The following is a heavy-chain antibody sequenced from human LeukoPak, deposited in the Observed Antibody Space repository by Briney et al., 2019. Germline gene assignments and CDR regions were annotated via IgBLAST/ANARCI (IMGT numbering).Heavy chain of an antibody. CDR2: IIPIFGTA. Sequence: SVKVSCKASGGTFSSYAISWVRQAPGQGLEWMGRIIPIFGTANYAQKFQGRVTITTDESTSTAYMELSGLRSEDTAVYYCATPGYCSGGSCYSRYYYYYMDVWGKGTTVTVSS. CDR3: ATPGYCSGGSCYSRYYYYYMDV. V-gene: IGHV1-69*05. D-gene: IGHD2-15*01. J-gene: IGHJ6*03. CDR1: GGTFSSYA.